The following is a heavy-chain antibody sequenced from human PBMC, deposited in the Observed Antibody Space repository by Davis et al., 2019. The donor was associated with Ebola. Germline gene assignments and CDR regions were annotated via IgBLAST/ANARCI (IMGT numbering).Heavy chain of an antibody. Sequence: ASVKVSCKASGYTFTGYYMHWVRQAPGQGLEWMGWINPNSGGTNYAQKFQGRVTMTRDTSISTAYMELSRLRSDDTAVYYCARHSHLYQLLLWSWGQGTLVTVSS. CDR3: ARHSHLYQLLLWS. CDR2: INPNSGGT. V-gene: IGHV1-2*02. CDR1: GYTFTGYY. J-gene: IGHJ5*02. D-gene: IGHD2-2*01.